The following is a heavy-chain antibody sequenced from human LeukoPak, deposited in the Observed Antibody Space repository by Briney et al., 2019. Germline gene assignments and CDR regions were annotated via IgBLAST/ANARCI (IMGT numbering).Heavy chain of an antibody. J-gene: IGHJ3*02. CDR2: ISYDGTNK. D-gene: IGHD3-22*01. Sequence: GGSLRLSCAASGFTFSSYSMNWVRQAPGKGLEWVAVISYDGTNKYYADSVKGRFTISRDNSKNTMYLQMNSLRAEDTAMYYCARAPMSYDSSGFGGAFDIWGQGTMVTVSS. CDR3: ARAPMSYDSSGFGGAFDI. V-gene: IGHV3-30*03. CDR1: GFTFSSYS.